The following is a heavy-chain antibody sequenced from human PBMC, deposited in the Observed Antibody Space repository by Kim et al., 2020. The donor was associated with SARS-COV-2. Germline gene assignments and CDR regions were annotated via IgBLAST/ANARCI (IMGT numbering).Heavy chain of an antibody. D-gene: IGHD1-1*01. CDR2: ISRSGDTM. CDR1: GFTFSLYK. Sequence: GGSLRLSCAVSGFTFSLYKMNWVRQAPGKGLEWISYISRSGDTMYYADSVKGRFTISRDNSNDSLYLEMHSLREEDTDVYYCARDPHVSVNGPVNAWGQGPLVTVSS. CDR3: ARDPHVSVNGPVNA. V-gene: IGHV3-48*02. J-gene: IGHJ5*02.